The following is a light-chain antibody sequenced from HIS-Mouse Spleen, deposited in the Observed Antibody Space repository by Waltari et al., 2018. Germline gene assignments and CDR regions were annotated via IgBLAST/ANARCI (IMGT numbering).Light chain of an antibody. CDR2: DGS. J-gene: IGLJ2*01. CDR1: SSAVGRYNY. CDR3: SSYTSSSTRVV. Sequence: QSALTQPASVSGSPGQSITISCTGTSSAVGRYNYVSCYQQHPGQAPKRMIYDGSNRPSGVSNRFSGSKSGNTASLTISGLQAEDEADYYCSSYTSSSTRVVFGGGTKLTVL. V-gene: IGLV2-14*03.